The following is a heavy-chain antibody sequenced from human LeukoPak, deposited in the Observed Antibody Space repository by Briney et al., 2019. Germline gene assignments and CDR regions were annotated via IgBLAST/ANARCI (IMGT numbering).Heavy chain of an antibody. J-gene: IGHJ6*03. Sequence: PGGPLRLPCAVSGLTFPNYAMHWVPQSPGKALEGVSSISHTGASTYYAHSAKGRSTISRDNSDLYLQMSGLPAGHSPPHFYATVSCIGTSCFSLTLRVHYYFYYMDVWGRGTTVTVFS. V-gene: IGHV3-23*01. CDR2: ISHTGAST. D-gene: IGHD2-15*01. CDR3: ATVSCIGTSCFSLTLRVHYYFYYMDV. CDR1: GLTFPNYA.